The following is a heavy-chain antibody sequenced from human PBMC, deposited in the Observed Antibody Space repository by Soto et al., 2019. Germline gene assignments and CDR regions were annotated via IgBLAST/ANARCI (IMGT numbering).Heavy chain of an antibody. Sequence: QTLSLTCAISGDSVSSNSAAWNWIRQSPSRGLEWLGRTYYRSKWYNDYAVSVKSRITINPDTSKNQFSLQLNSVTPEDTAVYYCARELCSSTSCYRYNWFDPWGQGTLVTVSS. D-gene: IGHD2-2*01. CDR1: GDSVSSNSAA. CDR2: TYYRSKWYN. V-gene: IGHV6-1*01. J-gene: IGHJ5*02. CDR3: ARELCSSTSCYRYNWFDP.